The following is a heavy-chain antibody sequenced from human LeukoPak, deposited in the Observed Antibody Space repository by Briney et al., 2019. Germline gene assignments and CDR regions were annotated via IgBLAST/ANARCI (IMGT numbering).Heavy chain of an antibody. J-gene: IGHJ4*02. V-gene: IGHV1-18*01. CDR1: GYTFTSYG. CDR3: ARGEAPYSGSNPEFDY. D-gene: IGHD1-26*01. CDR2: ISAYNGNT. Sequence: ASVKVSCKASGYTFTSYGISWVRQAPGQGLEWMGWISAYNGNTNYAQKLQGRVTMTTDTSTSTAYMELRSLRSDDTAVYYCARGEAPYSGSNPEFDYWGQGTLVTVSS.